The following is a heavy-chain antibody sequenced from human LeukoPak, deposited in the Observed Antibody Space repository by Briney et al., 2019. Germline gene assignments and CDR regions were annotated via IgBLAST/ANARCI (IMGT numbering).Heavy chain of an antibody. V-gene: IGHV1-2*02. Sequence: ASVKVSCKASGYTFTGYYMYWVRQAPGQGLEWMGWINPNSGGTNYAQKFQGRVTMTRDTSISTAYMELTRLTSDDTAVYYCARGAGGNYIRPIDYWGQGTLVTVSS. CDR1: GYTFTGYY. CDR3: ARGAGGNYIRPIDY. CDR2: INPNSGGT. D-gene: IGHD4-23*01. J-gene: IGHJ4*02.